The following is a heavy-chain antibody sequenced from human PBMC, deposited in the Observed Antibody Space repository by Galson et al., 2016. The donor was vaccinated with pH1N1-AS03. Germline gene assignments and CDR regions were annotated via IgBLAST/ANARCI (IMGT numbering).Heavy chain of an antibody. CDR1: EFTFSSKW. V-gene: IGHV3-74*01. CDR2: INADGSIT. J-gene: IGHJ4*02. CDR3: ERAGGY. Sequence: SLRLSCAASEFTFSSKWMHWVRQAPGKGPVWVSRINADGSITSYADSVKGRFTISRDNSKNTLYLQMDSLRVEDTAVYYCERAGGYWGQGTLVTVSS.